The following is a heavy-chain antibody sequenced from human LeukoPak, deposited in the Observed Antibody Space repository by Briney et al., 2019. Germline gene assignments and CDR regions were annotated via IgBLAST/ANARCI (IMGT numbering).Heavy chain of an antibody. Sequence: SETLSLTCPVSGGSISSGSYYWGWIRQPPGKGLEWIGEINHSGSTNYNPSLKSRVTISVDTSKNQFSLKLSSVTAADTAVYYCARHSGGTYYVNFDPWGQGTLVTVSS. CDR3: ARHSGGTYYVNFDP. J-gene: IGHJ5*02. CDR2: INHSGST. CDR1: GGSISSGSYY. V-gene: IGHV4-39*01. D-gene: IGHD1-26*01.